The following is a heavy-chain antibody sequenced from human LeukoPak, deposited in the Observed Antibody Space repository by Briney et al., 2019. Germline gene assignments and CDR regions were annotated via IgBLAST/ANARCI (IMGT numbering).Heavy chain of an antibody. CDR1: GYSLTEFS. J-gene: IGHJ6*02. D-gene: IGHD6-19*01. CDR3: VRTIAVADPYGMDV. CDR2: INPNSGGT. Sequence: ASVKVSCKVSGYSLTEFSMHWVRQAPGQGLEWMGWINPNSGGTNYAQKFQGWVTMTRDTSISTAYMELSRLRSDDTAVYYCVRTIAVADPYGMDVWGQGTTVTVSS. V-gene: IGHV1-2*04.